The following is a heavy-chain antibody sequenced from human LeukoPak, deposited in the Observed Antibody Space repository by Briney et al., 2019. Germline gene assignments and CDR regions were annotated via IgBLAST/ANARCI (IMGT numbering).Heavy chain of an antibody. CDR2: ISSSSSYI. CDR3: AREEDYCSSTGCLNWFDP. CDR1: GFTFSSYS. D-gene: IGHD2-2*01. J-gene: IGHJ5*02. V-gene: IGHV3-21*01. Sequence: PGGSLRLSCAASGFTFSSYSMNWVRQAPGKGLEWVSSISSSSSYIYYADSVKGRFTISRDNAKNSLYLQMNSLRAEDTAVYYCAREEDYCSSTGCLNWFDPWGQGTLVTVSS.